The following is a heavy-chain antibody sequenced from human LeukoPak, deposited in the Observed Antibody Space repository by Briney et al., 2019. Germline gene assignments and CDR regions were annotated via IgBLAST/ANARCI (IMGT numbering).Heavy chain of an antibody. V-gene: IGHV3-74*01. Sequence: GRSLRLSCVTSGFTFDDYAMHWVRQAPGKGLVWVSRINTDGSSTSYADSVKGRFTISRDNAKNTLYLQMNSLRAEDTAVYYCARDYRYYDFWSGYTYYFDYWGQGTLVTVSS. CDR2: INTDGSST. J-gene: IGHJ4*02. D-gene: IGHD3-3*01. CDR1: GFTFDDYA. CDR3: ARDYRYYDFWSGYTYYFDY.